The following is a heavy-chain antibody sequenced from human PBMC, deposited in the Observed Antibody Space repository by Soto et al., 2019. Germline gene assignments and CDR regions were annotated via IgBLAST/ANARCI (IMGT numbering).Heavy chain of an antibody. J-gene: IGHJ4*02. D-gene: IGHD3-22*01. Sequence: SETLSLTCTVSGGSISSGDYYWSWIRQPPGKGLEWIGYIYYSGGTYYNPSLKSRVTISVDTSKSQFSLKLTSVTATDTAVYYCASVDYYDSSGYYPFDYWGQGTLVTVSS. V-gene: IGHV4-30-4*01. CDR2: IYYSGGT. CDR3: ASVDYYDSSGYYPFDY. CDR1: GGSISSGDYY.